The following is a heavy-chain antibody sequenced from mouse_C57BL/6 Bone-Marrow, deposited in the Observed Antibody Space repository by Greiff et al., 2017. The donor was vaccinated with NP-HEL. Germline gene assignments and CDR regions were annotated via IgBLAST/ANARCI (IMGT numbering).Heavy chain of an antibody. CDR1: GFTFSSYG. CDR2: ISSGGSYT. J-gene: IGHJ4*01. V-gene: IGHV5-6*01. CDR3: ARRGSFAMDY. Sequence: DVQLVESGGDLVKPGGSLKLSCAASGFTFSSYGMSWVRQTPDKRLEWVATISSGGSYTYYPDSVKGRFTISRDNAKNTLYLQMSSLKSEDTAMYYCARRGSFAMDYWGQGTSVTVSS.